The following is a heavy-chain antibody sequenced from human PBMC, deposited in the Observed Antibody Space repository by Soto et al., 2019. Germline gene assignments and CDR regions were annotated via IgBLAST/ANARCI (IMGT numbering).Heavy chain of an antibody. V-gene: IGHV3-23*01. CDR3: AKTLYYYDTSGYQ. CDR2: ISAGGGST. CDR1: GFTFSSYA. D-gene: IGHD3-22*01. J-gene: IGHJ4*02. Sequence: EVQLLESGGGLVQPGGSLRLSCAASGFTFSSYAMSWVRQAPGKGLEWVSAISAGGGSTYYADSVKGRFTISRDNAKNTLYLQMNSLRAVDTAVYYCAKTLYYYDTSGYQWGQGTLVTVSS.